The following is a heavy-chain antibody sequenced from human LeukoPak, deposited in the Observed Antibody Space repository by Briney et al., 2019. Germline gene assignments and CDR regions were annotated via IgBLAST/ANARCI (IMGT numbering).Heavy chain of an antibody. CDR3: ARDPTPTLRFLEWLFDY. Sequence: ASVKVSCKASGYTFTSYYMHWVRQAPGQGLEWMGIINPSGGSTSYAQKFQGRVTMTRDTSTSTVYMELSSLRSEDTAVYYCARDPTPTLRFLEWLFDYWGQGTLVTVSS. CDR2: INPSGGST. V-gene: IGHV1-46*01. CDR1: GYTFTSYY. D-gene: IGHD3-3*01. J-gene: IGHJ4*02.